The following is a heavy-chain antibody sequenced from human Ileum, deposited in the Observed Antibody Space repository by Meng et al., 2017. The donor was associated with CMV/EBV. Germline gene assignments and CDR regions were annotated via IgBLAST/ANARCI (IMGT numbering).Heavy chain of an antibody. J-gene: IGHJ4*02. CDR3: TRGPPDY. Sequence: LRRSCAASGFTLSDHNLDWVRQAPGKGLEWLGRIRNKANSYTTEYAASVKGRFSISRDDSKNSLYLQMNTLKSEDTALYYCTRGPPDYWGQGTLVTVSS. V-gene: IGHV3-72*01. CDR1: GFTLSDHN. CDR2: IRNKANSYTT.